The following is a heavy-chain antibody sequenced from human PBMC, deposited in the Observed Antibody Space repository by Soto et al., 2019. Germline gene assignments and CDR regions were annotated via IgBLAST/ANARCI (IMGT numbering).Heavy chain of an antibody. D-gene: IGHD6-6*01. J-gene: IGHJ4*02. CDR3: AREKIAPRNYFDY. V-gene: IGHV4-30-4*01. Sequence: SETLSLTCTVSVGSITSCDYYWTWIRQPPGKGLEYIGYIYYSGSTYYNPSLESRITISVDTSKNQFSLKLSSVTAADTAVYYCAREKIAPRNYFDYWGQGTLVTVSS. CDR2: IYYSGST. CDR1: VGSITSCDYY.